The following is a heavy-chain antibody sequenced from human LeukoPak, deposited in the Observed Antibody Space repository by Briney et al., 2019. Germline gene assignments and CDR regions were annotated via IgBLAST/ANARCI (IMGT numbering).Heavy chain of an antibody. Sequence: GRSLRLSCAASGFAFSSYAMHWVRQAPGKGLEWVAVISYDGSNKYYADSVKGRFTISRDNSKNTLYLQMNSLRAEDTAVYYCARATVNTSPFDYWGQGTLVTVSS. CDR2: ISYDGSNK. CDR3: ARATVNTSPFDY. V-gene: IGHV3-30-3*01. J-gene: IGHJ4*02. CDR1: GFAFSSYA. D-gene: IGHD4-17*01.